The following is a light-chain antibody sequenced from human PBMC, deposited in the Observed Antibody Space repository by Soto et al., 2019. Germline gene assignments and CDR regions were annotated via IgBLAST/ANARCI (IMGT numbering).Light chain of an antibody. Sequence: DIQMTQSPSSLSASVGDRVTITCQASQGISSYLNWYQQKPGKGPKLLIYDTSNLETGVPSRFSGSRSGTDFTFTVSSLQPEDIATYYCQQYENVPITFGQGTRLEIK. CDR3: QQYENVPIT. CDR1: QGISSY. J-gene: IGKJ5*01. V-gene: IGKV1-33*01. CDR2: DTS.